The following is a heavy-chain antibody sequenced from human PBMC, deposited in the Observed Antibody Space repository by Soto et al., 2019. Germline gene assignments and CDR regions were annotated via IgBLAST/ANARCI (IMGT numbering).Heavy chain of an antibody. D-gene: IGHD6-6*01. V-gene: IGHV3-23*01. CDR3: ARRAFGSSRAFDI. J-gene: IGHJ3*02. CDR1: GFAFSSYP. CDR2: ISDTGGLT. Sequence: VGSLRLSCAASGFAFSSYPLSWVRQAPEKGLEWVSGISDTGGLTYNADSVKGRFTISRDNSKNTLYLQMNSLRAEDTAVYYCARRAFGSSRAFDIWGQGTVVTVSS.